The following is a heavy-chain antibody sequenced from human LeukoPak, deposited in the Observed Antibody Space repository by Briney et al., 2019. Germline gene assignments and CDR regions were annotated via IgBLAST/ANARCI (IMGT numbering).Heavy chain of an antibody. CDR1: GYTFTGYY. J-gene: IGHJ4*02. Sequence: ASVKVSCKASGYTFTGYYMHWVRQAPGQGLEWMGWINPNSGGTNYAQKFQGRVTMTRDTSISTAYMELSRLRSDDTAVYYCAGSLGYCTSNVCYPKYWGQGTLVTVSS. D-gene: IGHD2-8*01. CDR2: INPNSGGT. CDR3: AGSLGYCTSNVCYPKY. V-gene: IGHV1-2*02.